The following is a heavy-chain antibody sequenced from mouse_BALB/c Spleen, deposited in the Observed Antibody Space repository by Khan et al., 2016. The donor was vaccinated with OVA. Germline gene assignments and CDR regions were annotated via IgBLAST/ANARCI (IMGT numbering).Heavy chain of an antibody. CDR2: IDPFSGGI. V-gene: IGHV1S135*01. J-gene: IGHJ3*01. D-gene: IGHD2-2*01. CDR1: GYSFTSYY. Sequence: EVQLQQSGPELMKPGASVKMSCKASGYSFTSYYIHWVKSHGKSLEWIGYIDPFSGGITYNQKFKGKATLTVDKSSNTAYLHLSNLTSEDSAVYYCTRHGYVAWFTYWGQGTLVSVSA. CDR3: TRHGYVAWFTY.